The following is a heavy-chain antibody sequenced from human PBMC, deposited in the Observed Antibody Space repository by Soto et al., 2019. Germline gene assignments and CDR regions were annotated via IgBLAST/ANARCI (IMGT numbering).Heavy chain of an antibody. CDR1: GFTFSSYA. CDR2: ISGSGGST. CDR3: AKDYMVVTANDQLYYFDY. J-gene: IGHJ4*02. D-gene: IGHD2-21*02. V-gene: IGHV3-23*01. Sequence: PGGSLRLSCAASGFTFSSYAMSWVRQAPGKGLEWVSAISGSGGSTYYADSVKGRFTISRDNSKNTLYLQMNSLRAEDTAVYYCAKDYMVVTANDQLYYFDYWGQGTLVTVSS.